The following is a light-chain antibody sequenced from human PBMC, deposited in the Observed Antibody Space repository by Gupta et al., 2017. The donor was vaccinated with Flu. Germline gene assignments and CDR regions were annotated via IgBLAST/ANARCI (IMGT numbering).Light chain of an antibody. CDR1: SSDVGAYNY. V-gene: IGLV2-11*01. J-gene: IGLJ2*01. CDR3: CYFSTAAF. CDR2: DVT. Sequence: QSALTQPRSVSASPGQSVAISCTGTSSDVGAYNYVPWYQQPPGKALKLINYDVTKRPSGVPDWFTCSTSSTTAHTTISWLEPDEDAYYQHCYFSTAAFFGGGTKLTVL.